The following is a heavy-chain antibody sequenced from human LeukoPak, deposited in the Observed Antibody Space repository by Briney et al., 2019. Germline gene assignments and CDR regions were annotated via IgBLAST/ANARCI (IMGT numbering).Heavy chain of an antibody. Sequence: PGGSLRLSCAAFGSTFSNAWMSWVRQAPGKGLEWVGRIKSKTDGGTTDYAAPVKGRFTISRDDSKNTLYLQMNSLKTEDTAVYYCTTYYYDSGGFSGYWGQGTLVTVSS. V-gene: IGHV3-15*01. CDR2: IKSKTDGGTT. CDR3: TTYYYDSGGFSGY. D-gene: IGHD3-22*01. CDR1: GSTFSNAW. J-gene: IGHJ4*02.